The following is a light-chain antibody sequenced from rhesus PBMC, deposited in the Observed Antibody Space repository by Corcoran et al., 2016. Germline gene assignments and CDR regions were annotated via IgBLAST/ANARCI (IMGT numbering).Light chain of an antibody. CDR3: HKYSSRPLT. CDR2: KAS. Sequence: DIQMTQSPSSLSASVGDTVTITCRASQGISSWLAWCPQKPGKAPKLLIYKASSLQSGVPSRVSGRGSWTDFTLTLISLQSEDFATYYGHKYSSRPLTFGGGTKVELK. V-gene: IGKV1-22*01. CDR1: QGISSW. J-gene: IGKJ4*01.